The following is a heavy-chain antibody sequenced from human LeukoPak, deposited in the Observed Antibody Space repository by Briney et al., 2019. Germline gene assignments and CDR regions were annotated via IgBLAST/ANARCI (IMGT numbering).Heavy chain of an antibody. Sequence: GGSLRLSCAASRFTFSSYAMSWVRQAPGKGLEWVSGISGSGRGGSTYYAGSVKGRFTISRDNSKNTLYLQMNRLRVEDTAIYYCARTGGGSGYWGQGTLVTVSS. V-gene: IGHV3-23*01. D-gene: IGHD2-15*01. CDR1: RFTFSSYA. J-gene: IGHJ4*02. CDR3: ARTGGGSGY. CDR2: ISGSGRGGST.